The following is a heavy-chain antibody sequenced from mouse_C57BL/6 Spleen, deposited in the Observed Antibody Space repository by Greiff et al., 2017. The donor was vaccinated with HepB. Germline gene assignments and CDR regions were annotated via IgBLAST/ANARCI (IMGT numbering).Heavy chain of an antibody. CDR2: RSYSGRT. D-gene: IGHD1-2*01. CDR1: GYSITSGYG. CDR3: ARTARIKY. V-gene: IGHV3-2*02. Sequence: EVQGVESGPGLVKPSQSLSLTCTVTGYSITSGYGWNWIRQFPGNKLEWMGYRSYSGRTNYKPSLKSRISITRDTSKNQFFLQLNSVTTEDTATYYCARTARIKYWGQGTTLTVSS. J-gene: IGHJ2*01.